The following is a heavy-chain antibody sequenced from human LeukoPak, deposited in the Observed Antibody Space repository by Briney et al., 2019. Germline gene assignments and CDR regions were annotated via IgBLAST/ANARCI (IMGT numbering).Heavy chain of an antibody. J-gene: IGHJ4*02. V-gene: IGHV1-46*01. CDR1: GYTFTSNY. CDR2: ISPSGGST. Sequence: ASVKVSCKAFGYTFTSNYMHWVRQAPGQGPEWMGVISPSGGSTTYAQKFQGRVTLTRDMSTSTDYLELSSLRSDDTAVYYCARAPPGMGAPGNFDYWGQGTLVTVSS. D-gene: IGHD1-26*01. CDR3: ARAPPGMGAPGNFDY.